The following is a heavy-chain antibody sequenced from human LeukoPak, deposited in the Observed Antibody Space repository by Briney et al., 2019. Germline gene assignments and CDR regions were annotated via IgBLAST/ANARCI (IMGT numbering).Heavy chain of an antibody. CDR1: GGSISSYY. Sequence: SETLSLTCTVSGGSISSYYWSWLRQPAGKGLEWIGRIYTSGSTNYNPSLESRVTMSVDTSKNQFSLKLSSVTAADTALYYCATLRGYSYGHDAFDIWGQGTMVTVSS. D-gene: IGHD5-18*01. J-gene: IGHJ3*02. CDR3: ATLRGYSYGHDAFDI. V-gene: IGHV4-4*07. CDR2: IYTSGST.